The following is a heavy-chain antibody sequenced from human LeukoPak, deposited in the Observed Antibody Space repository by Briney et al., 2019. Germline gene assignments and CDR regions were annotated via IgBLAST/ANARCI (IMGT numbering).Heavy chain of an antibody. V-gene: IGHV4-34*01. CDR2: INHSGST. D-gene: IGHD3-10*01. CDR3: ARVASWYYYGSGKYYLDY. CDR1: GGSFSGYY. J-gene: IGHJ4*02. Sequence: SETLSLTCAVYGGSFSGYYWSRIRQPPGKGLEWIGEINHSGSTNYNPSLKSRVTISVDTSKNQFSLKLSSVTAADTAVYYCARVASWYYYGSGKYYLDYWGQGTLVTVSS.